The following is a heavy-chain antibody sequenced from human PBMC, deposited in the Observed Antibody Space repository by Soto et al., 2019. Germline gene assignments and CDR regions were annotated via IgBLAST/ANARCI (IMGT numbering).Heavy chain of an antibody. J-gene: IGHJ4*02. V-gene: IGHV4-39*01. CDR1: GGSISSSSYY. CDR2: IYYSGST. CDR3: ARVAVAGTRVDY. Sequence: LSLTCTVSGGSISSSSYYWGWIRQPPGKGLEWIGSIYYSGSTYYNPSLKSRVTISVDTSKNQFSLKLSSVTAADTAVYYCARVAVAGTRVDYWGQGTLVTVSS. D-gene: IGHD6-19*01.